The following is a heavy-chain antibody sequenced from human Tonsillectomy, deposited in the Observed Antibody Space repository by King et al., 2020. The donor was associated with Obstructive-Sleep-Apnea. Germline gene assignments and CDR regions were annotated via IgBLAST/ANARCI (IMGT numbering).Heavy chain of an antibody. J-gene: IGHJ4*02. CDR3: ARRSDYGDFDY. V-gene: IGHV4-59*08. CDR2: IYYSGST. CDR1: GGSISSYY. D-gene: IGHD4-17*01. Sequence: QLQESGPGLVKPSETLSLTCTVSGGSISSYYWSWIRQPPGKGLEWIGYIYYSGSTNYNPSLKSRVTISVDTSKNQFSLKLSSVTAAETAVYYCARRSDYGDFDYWGQGTLVTVSS.